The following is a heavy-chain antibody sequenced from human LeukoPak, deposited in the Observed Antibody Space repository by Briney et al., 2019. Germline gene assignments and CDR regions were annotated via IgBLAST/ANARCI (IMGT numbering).Heavy chain of an antibody. V-gene: IGHV3-21*01. Sequence: KPGGSLRLSCAASGFTFSSYSMNWVRQAPGKGLEWVSSISSSSSYIYYADSVKGRFTISRDNAKNSLYLQMNSLRAEDTAVYYCARDLRYYYDSSGYPNQLFDYWGQGTLVTVSS. J-gene: IGHJ4*02. CDR2: ISSSSSYI. CDR3: ARDLRYYYDSSGYPNQLFDY. D-gene: IGHD3-22*01. CDR1: GFTFSSYS.